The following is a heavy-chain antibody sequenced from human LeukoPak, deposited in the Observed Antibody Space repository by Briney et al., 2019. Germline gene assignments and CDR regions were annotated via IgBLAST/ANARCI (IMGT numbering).Heavy chain of an antibody. CDR3: ATDLLGVAAHLHRSYY. J-gene: IGHJ4*02. Sequence: GASVKVSCKASGGTFSSYTISWVRQAPGQGLEWMGGIIPLFGTPDYAQKFQDRLTITADKSTSTAYMELSSLRSEDTAVYYCATDLLGVAAHLHRSYYWGQGTLVTVSS. CDR2: IIPLFGTP. D-gene: IGHD2-15*01. V-gene: IGHV1-69*06. CDR1: GGTFSSYT.